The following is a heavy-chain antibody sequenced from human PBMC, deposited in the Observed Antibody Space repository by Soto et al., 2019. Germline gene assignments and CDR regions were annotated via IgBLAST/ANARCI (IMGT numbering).Heavy chain of an antibody. CDR3: AKPRKKIRGVDAFDI. Sequence: QVQLQESGPGLVKPSETLSLICTVSGGSISSSSYYWGWIRQPPGKGLEWIGSIYYGGTTYYNPSLKSRVTMAVDTPKNQFSLKVSSVTAADTAVYYCAKPRKKIRGVDAFDIWGQGTMVTVSS. J-gene: IGHJ3*02. CDR2: IYYGGTT. V-gene: IGHV4-39*01. CDR1: GGSISSSSYY. D-gene: IGHD3-10*01.